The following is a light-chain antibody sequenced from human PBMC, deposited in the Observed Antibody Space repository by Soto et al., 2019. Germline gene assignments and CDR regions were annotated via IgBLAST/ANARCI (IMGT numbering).Light chain of an antibody. Sequence: QSALTQPASVSGSPGQSITISCTGTSSDVGGYNYVSWYQQHPGKAPKLMIYAVSNRPSGVSNRFSGSKSGNTATLTISGLQAEDQAAPYCCSYKVSGTEVFGTGTKDTVL. CDR3: CSYKVSGTEV. J-gene: IGLJ1*01. CDR2: AVS. V-gene: IGLV2-14*01. CDR1: SSDVGGYNY.